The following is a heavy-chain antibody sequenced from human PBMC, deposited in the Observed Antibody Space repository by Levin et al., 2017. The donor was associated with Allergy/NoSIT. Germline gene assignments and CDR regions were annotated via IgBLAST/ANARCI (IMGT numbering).Heavy chain of an antibody. CDR1: GFTFSSYG. J-gene: IGHJ4*02. CDR2: ISYDGSNK. D-gene: IGHD6-13*01. Sequence: GESLKISCAASGFTFSSYGMHWVRQAPGKGLEWVAVISYDGSNKYYADSVKGRFTISRDNSKNTLYLQMNSLRAEDTAVYYCAKRWAGSSARGRGDYWGQGTLVTVSS. V-gene: IGHV3-30*18. CDR3: AKRWAGSSARGRGDY.